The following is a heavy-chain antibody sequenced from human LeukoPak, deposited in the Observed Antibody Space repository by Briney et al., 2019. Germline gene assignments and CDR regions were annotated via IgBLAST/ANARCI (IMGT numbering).Heavy chain of an antibody. CDR3: ARGASPCSGGSCHEYYFDY. CDR2: INPNSGGT. Sequence: ASVKVFCKASGYTFTGYYMHWVRQAPGQGLEWMGWINPNSGGTNYAQKFQGRVTMTRDTSISTAYMELSRLRSDDTAVYYCARGASPCSGGSCHEYYFDYWGQGTLVTVSS. V-gene: IGHV1-2*02. D-gene: IGHD2-15*01. J-gene: IGHJ4*02. CDR1: GYTFTGYY.